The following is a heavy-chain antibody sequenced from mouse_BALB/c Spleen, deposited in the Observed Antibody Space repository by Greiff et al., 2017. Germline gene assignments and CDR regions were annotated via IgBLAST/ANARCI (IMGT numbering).Heavy chain of an antibody. CDR1: GFTFSSYA. CDR2: ISSGGST. Sequence: EVQGVESGGGLVKPGGSLKLSCAASGFTFSSYAMSWVRQTPEKRLEWVASISSGGSTYYPDSVKGRFTISRDNARNILYLQMSSLRSEDTAMYYCARAYDGYYGLYFDYWGQGTTLTVSS. CDR3: ARAYDGYYGLYFDY. D-gene: IGHD2-3*01. V-gene: IGHV5-6-5*01. J-gene: IGHJ2*01.